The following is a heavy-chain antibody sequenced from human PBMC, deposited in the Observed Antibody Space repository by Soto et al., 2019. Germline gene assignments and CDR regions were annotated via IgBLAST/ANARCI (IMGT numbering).Heavy chain of an antibody. J-gene: IGHJ6*03. V-gene: IGHV4-34*01. CDR2: INHSGST. CDR3: AREGVGDFWSGYYRYYYMGG. Sequence: SETLSLTCAVYGGSFSDNYWRWIRQPPGKGLEWIGEINHSGSTNYSPSLKSRVTISVDTSKSQFSLKLSSVTAADTAVYYCAREGVGDFWSGYYRYYYMGGWGKRTTVTVSS. D-gene: IGHD3-3*01. CDR1: GGSFSDNY.